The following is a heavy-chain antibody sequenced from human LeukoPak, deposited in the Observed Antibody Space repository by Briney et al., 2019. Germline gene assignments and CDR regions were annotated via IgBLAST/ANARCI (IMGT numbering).Heavy chain of an antibody. J-gene: IGHJ4*02. CDR1: GFTFSSYG. V-gene: IGHV3-30*02. D-gene: IGHD3-22*01. Sequence: GGSLRLSCAASGFTFSSYGMHWVRQAPGKGLEWVAFIRYDGSNKYYADSVKGRFTISRDNSKNTLYLQMNSLRAEDTAVYYCARGGTYYYDMYYFDYWGQGTLVTVSS. CDR3: ARGGTYYYDMYYFDY. CDR2: IRYDGSNK.